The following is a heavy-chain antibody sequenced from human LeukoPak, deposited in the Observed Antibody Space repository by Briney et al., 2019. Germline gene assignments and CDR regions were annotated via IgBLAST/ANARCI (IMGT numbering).Heavy chain of an antibody. J-gene: IGHJ6*02. CDR3: AKGLRMDYYDSSGYLYGMDV. CDR2: ISGSGGST. D-gene: IGHD3-22*01. Sequence: GGSLRLSCAASGFTFSSYAMSWVRQAPGKGLEWVSAISGSGGSTYYADSVKGRFTISRDNSKNTLYLQMNSLRAEATAVYYCAKGLRMDYYDSSGYLYGMDVWGQGPTVTVSS. V-gene: IGHV3-23*01. CDR1: GFTFSSYA.